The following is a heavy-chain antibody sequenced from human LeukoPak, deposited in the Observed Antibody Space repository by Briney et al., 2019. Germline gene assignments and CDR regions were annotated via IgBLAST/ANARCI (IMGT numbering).Heavy chain of an antibody. J-gene: IGHJ4*02. CDR2: ISGSGADT. V-gene: IGHV3-23*01. CDR1: GFTFNRYA. Sequence: PGGSLRLSCAASGFTFNRYAMSWVSQAPGKGLEWVSGISGSGADTYYIDSVKGHFIISIDNSKNTLYLQINSLRAEDTAVYFCARERYCNSATCYVGTRFDHWGQGTLVTVSS. D-gene: IGHD2-2*01. CDR3: ARERYCNSATCYVGTRFDH.